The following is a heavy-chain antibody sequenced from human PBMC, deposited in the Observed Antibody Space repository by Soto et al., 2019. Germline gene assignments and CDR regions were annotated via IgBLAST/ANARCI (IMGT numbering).Heavy chain of an antibody. J-gene: IGHJ6*03. CDR2: IKQDGSEK. D-gene: IGHD2-15*01. V-gene: IGHV3-7*01. Sequence: AGGSLRLSCAASGFTFSSYWMSWVRQAPGKGLEWVANIKQDGSEKYYVDSVKGRFTISRDNAKNSLYLQMNSLRAEDTAVYYCASRVGHSPYYYYYYMDVWGKGTTVTVSS. CDR1: GFTFSSYW. CDR3: ASRVGHSPYYYYYYMDV.